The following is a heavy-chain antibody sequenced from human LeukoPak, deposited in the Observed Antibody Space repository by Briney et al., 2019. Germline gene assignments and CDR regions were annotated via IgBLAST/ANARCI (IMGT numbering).Heavy chain of an antibody. V-gene: IGHV3-48*03. CDR1: GFSFSSYE. CDR3: ARDGTPIYSSGWVYMDV. D-gene: IGHD6-25*01. CDR2: ISSSGSTK. Sequence: GGSLRLSCAASGFSFSSYEMNWVRQAPGKGLEWVSYISSSGSTKYYADSVEGRFTISRDNAKNSLYLQMNSLRGEDTAVYYCARDGTPIYSSGWVYMDVWGKGTTVTISS. J-gene: IGHJ6*04.